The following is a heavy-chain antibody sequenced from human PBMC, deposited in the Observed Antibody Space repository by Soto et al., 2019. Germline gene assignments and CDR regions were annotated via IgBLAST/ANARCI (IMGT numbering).Heavy chain of an antibody. V-gene: IGHV3-74*01. Sequence: GGSLRLSCAASEFTFSSYWMHWVRQVPGKGLVWVSRINVDGSSTIYADSVKGRFTISRDNAKNTLHLQMNSLTTEDTAVYYCAREPRGWYVIPYGMDVWGQGTTVTVSS. J-gene: IGHJ6*02. D-gene: IGHD6-19*01. CDR1: EFTFSSYW. CDR3: AREPRGWYVIPYGMDV. CDR2: INVDGSST.